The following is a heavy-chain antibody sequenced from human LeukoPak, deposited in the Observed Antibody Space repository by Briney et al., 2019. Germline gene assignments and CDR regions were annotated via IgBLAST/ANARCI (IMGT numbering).Heavy chain of an antibody. Sequence: GGSLRLSCAASGFTFSSYGMHWVRQAPGKGLEWVAFIRYDGSNKYYADSVKGRFTISRDNSKNTLYLQMTSLRAEDTAVYYCAKRYYDSSDYYEFDYWGQGTLVTVSS. J-gene: IGHJ4*02. V-gene: IGHV3-30*02. CDR3: AKRYYDSSDYYEFDY. CDR1: GFTFSSYG. CDR2: IRYDGSNK. D-gene: IGHD3-22*01.